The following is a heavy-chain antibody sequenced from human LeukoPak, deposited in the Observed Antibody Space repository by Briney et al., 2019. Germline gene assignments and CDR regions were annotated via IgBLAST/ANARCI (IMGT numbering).Heavy chain of an antibody. J-gene: IGHJ4*02. D-gene: IGHD4-17*01. CDR2: ISCSGGST. Sequence: PGGSLRLSCAASGFTFSSYAMSWVRQAPGKGLEWVSAISCSGGSTYYADSVKGRVTISRDNSKNTLYLQMNSLRAEDTAVYYCAKPDYGDYVVDLFDYWGQGTLVTVSS. V-gene: IGHV3-23*01. CDR3: AKPDYGDYVVDLFDY. CDR1: GFTFSSYA.